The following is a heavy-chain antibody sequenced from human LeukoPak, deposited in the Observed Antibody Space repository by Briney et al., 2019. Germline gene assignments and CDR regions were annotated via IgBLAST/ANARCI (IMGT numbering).Heavy chain of an antibody. V-gene: IGHV3-74*01. CDR1: GFTFTTYW. D-gene: IGHD2-15*01. Sequence: PGGSLRLSCAASGFTFTTYWMHWVRQAPGKGLVWVSHINSDGSITSYADSVKGRFTISRDNAKNSLYLQMNSLRAEDTAVHYCARGAVVVAAATSDAFDIWGQGTMVTVSS. CDR2: INSDGSIT. J-gene: IGHJ3*02. CDR3: ARGAVVVAAATSDAFDI.